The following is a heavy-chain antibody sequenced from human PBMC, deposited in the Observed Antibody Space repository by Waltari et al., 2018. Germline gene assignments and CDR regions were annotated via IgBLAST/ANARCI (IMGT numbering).Heavy chain of an antibody. D-gene: IGHD6-13*01. V-gene: IGHV3-74*01. Sequence: EEQLVESGGGLIQPGESLRVSCVVSGFTFSRYWMTWVRQAPGKGLVCVARINIDGIDTSYADSVKGRFTISRDNAKNTVYLQMKSLRAEDTAVYYCARVARKTYSSPVPGRDYYYGMDVWGLGTTVTVSS. CDR1: GFTFSRYW. CDR3: ARVARKTYSSPVPGRDYYYGMDV. J-gene: IGHJ6*02. CDR2: INIDGIDT.